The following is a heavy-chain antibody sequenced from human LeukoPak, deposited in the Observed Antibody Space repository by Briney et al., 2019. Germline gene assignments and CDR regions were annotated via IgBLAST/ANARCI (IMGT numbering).Heavy chain of an antibody. CDR1: GFIVSRKY. D-gene: IGHD3-16*01. Sequence: GGSLRLSCAPSGFIVSRKYIGWARQAPGKGMEWVSALSSKYETYYADSVKGRFTISRENSENMLYLQMNALRAEDTALYYCYGIHLGDSFDIWGRGTMVIVFS. J-gene: IGHJ3*02. V-gene: IGHV3-53*01. CDR3: YGIHLGDSFDI. CDR2: LSSKYET.